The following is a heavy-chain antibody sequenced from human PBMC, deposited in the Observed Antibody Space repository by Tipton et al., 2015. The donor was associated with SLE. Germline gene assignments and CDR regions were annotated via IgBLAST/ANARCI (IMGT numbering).Heavy chain of an antibody. CDR3: ARHGVGDFWSGYSHHYYYGMDV. CDR2: IYYSGST. J-gene: IGHJ6*02. D-gene: IGHD3-3*01. V-gene: IGHV4-59*01. Sequence: TLSLTCTVSGGSISTYYWSWIRQPPGKGLEWIGYIYYSGSTNYNPSLKSRVTISVDTSKNQFSLKLSSVTAADTAVYYCARHGVGDFWSGYSHHYYYGMDVWGQGTTVTVSS. CDR1: GGSISTYY.